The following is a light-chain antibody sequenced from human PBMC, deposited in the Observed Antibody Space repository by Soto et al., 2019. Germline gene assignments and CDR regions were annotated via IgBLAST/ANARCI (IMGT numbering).Light chain of an antibody. J-gene: IGKJ2*01. CDR2: KAS. Sequence: DIQMTQSPSILSASVGDRVTITCRASQSVSSWLAWYQQRPGKAPKILIYKASTLESGVPSRFSGSGSGSDFTLTISSLQPDDFATYFCQQYDNYPYTFAQGTKLEIK. CDR3: QQYDNYPYT. CDR1: QSVSSW. V-gene: IGKV1-5*03.